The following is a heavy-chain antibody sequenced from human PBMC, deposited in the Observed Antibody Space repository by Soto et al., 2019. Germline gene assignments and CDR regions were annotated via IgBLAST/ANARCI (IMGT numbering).Heavy chain of an antibody. V-gene: IGHV1-69*08. CDR1: GGTFSSYT. J-gene: IGHJ3*02. Sequence: QVQLVQSGAEVKKPGSSVKVSCKASGGTFSSYTISWVRQAPGQGLEWMGRIIPILGIANYAQKFQGRVTITADKSTSTDYMELSSLRSEDTAVYYCARDRGDGYNNIWGQGTMVTVSS. CDR2: IIPILGIA. CDR3: ARDRGDGYNNI. D-gene: IGHD5-12*01.